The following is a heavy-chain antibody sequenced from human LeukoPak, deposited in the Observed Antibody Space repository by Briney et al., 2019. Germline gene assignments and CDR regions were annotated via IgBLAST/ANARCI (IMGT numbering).Heavy chain of an antibody. Sequence: GGSLRLSCAASGFSFSNYAMSWVRQDPGMGLEWVSGISGSGGSTYYADSVKGRFTISRDNSKNTLYLQMNSLRAEDTAVYYCAKDVSSWYNYWGQGTLVTVSS. V-gene: IGHV3-23*01. J-gene: IGHJ4*02. CDR1: GFSFSNYA. CDR2: ISGSGGST. D-gene: IGHD6-13*01. CDR3: AKDVSSWYNY.